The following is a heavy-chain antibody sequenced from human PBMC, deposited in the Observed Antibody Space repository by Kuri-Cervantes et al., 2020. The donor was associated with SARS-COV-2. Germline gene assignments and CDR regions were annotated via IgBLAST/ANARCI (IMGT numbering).Heavy chain of an antibody. D-gene: IGHD4-23*01. CDR1: GFTFSSYS. CDR2: LDTSGTT. Sequence: GSLRLSCAASGFTFSSYSMNWVRQAPGKGLEWIGHLDTSGTTTYNPSLKSRVTTSVDTSKNQFSLKLSSVTAADTAVYYCARPGGFLDVWGKGTTVTVSS. CDR3: ARPGGFLDV. J-gene: IGHJ6*04. V-gene: IGHV4-4*09.